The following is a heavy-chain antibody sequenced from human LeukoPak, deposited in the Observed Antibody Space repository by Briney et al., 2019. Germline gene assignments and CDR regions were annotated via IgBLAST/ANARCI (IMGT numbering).Heavy chain of an antibody. CDR3: VPHTIFGGDDY. Sequence: GGSLRLSCAASGFTFSSYAMSWVRQAPGKGLEWVSAISGSGGSTYYADSVKGRFTISRDNSKNTLYLQMNSLRAEDTAVYYCVPHTIFGGDDYWGQGTLVTVSS. V-gene: IGHV3-23*01. CDR1: GFTFSSYA. D-gene: IGHD3-3*01. CDR2: ISGSGGST. J-gene: IGHJ4*02.